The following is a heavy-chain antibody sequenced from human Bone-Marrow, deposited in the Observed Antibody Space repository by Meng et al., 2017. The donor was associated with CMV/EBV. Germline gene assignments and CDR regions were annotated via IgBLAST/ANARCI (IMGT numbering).Heavy chain of an antibody. CDR2: IYWNDDK. J-gene: IGHJ4*02. D-gene: IGHD4-11*01. Sequence: SGPMPVQPTQTLTLTCTFSGFSLSKIGVGVGWIRQPPGKALEWLALIYWNDDKRYSPSLKSRHTVTKDTSKNQVVLTMTNMDPVDTATYYCAHKDYNILNGYCGRGRLVSVSS. CDR1: GFSLSKIGVG. V-gene: IGHV2-5*01. CDR3: AHKDYNILNGY.